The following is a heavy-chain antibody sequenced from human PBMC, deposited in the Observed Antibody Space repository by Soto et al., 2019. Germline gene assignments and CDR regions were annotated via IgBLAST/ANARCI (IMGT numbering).Heavy chain of an antibody. J-gene: IGHJ4*02. CDR3: ASQSPHLGPEY. D-gene: IGHD7-27*01. CDR1: GFSFSGFE. V-gene: IGHV3-48*03. Sequence: GGSLRLSCAASGFSFSGFEMTWVRQAPGKGLEWISYISTSGSTTYYADSVKGRFTISRDNARNSLYLQMNSLRAEDTAIYYCASQSPHLGPEYWGPGTLVTVSS. CDR2: ISTSGSTT.